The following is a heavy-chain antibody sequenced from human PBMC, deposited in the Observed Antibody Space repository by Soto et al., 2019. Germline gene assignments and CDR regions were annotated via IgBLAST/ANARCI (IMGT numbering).Heavy chain of an antibody. CDR1: GFTFSSYS. Sequence: GGSLRLSCAASGFTFSSYSMNWVRQAPGKGLEWVSSISSSSSYIYYADSVKGRFTISRDNAKNSLYLQMNSLRAEDTAVYYCARDMGVVPAAIRRSMFDYWGQGTLVTVSS. V-gene: IGHV3-21*01. CDR3: ARDMGVVPAAIRRSMFDY. J-gene: IGHJ4*02. CDR2: ISSSSSYI. D-gene: IGHD2-2*02.